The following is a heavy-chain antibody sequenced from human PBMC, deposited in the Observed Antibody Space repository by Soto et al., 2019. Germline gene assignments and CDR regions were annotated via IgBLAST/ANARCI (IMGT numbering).Heavy chain of an antibody. Sequence: PSETLSLTCAVHGGSFSGYYWSWIRQPPGKGLEWIGEINHSGSTNYNPSLKSRVTISVDTSKNQFSLKLSSVTAADTAVYYCATSRSSWYPHYFDYWGQGTLVTVSS. V-gene: IGHV4-34*01. CDR2: INHSGST. CDR1: GGSFSGYY. CDR3: ATSRSSWYPHYFDY. D-gene: IGHD6-13*01. J-gene: IGHJ4*02.